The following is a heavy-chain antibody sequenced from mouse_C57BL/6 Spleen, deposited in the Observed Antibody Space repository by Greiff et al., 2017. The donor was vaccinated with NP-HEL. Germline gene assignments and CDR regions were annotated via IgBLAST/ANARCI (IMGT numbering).Heavy chain of an antibody. V-gene: IGHV14-2*01. CDR3: ARDGY. CDR2: IDPEDGET. CDR1: GFNIKDYY. J-gene: IGHJ2*01. Sequence: VQLQQSGAELVKPGASVKLSCTASGFNIKDYYMHWVKQRTEQGLEWIGRIDPEDGETKYAPNFQGKATITADTSSNTTYLQLSSQTAGDTAVYYCARDGYWGQGTTLTVSS. D-gene: IGHD2-3*01.